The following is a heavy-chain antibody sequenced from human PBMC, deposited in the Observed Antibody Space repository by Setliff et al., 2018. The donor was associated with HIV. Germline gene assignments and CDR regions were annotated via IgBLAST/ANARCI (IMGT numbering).Heavy chain of an antibody. Sequence: PSETLSLTCTVSGGSISTGGYYWSWIRQPPGKGLEWIGYIYKSGSTNYSPSLKSRVTISPGTSKNQFSLKLTSVTAADTAVYYCARLSDTAMASFDSWGRGILVTVSS. V-gene: IGHV4-61*08. D-gene: IGHD5-18*01. CDR1: GGSISTGGYY. CDR3: ARLSDTAMASFDS. J-gene: IGHJ4*02. CDR2: IYKSGST.